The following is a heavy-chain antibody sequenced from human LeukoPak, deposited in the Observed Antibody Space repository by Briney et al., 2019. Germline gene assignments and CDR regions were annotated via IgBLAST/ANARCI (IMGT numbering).Heavy chain of an antibody. D-gene: IGHD6-19*01. CDR3: AREMLAAVAAQS. CDR2: ISSSGSTI. V-gene: IGHV3-48*03. J-gene: IGHJ5*02. CDR1: GFTFSSYE. Sequence: GGSLRLSCAASGFTFSSYEMNWVRQAPGKGLEWVSYISSSGSTIYYADSVKGRFTISRDNAKNLLYLQMNSLRAEDTAVYYCAREMLAAVAAQSWGQGTLVTVSS.